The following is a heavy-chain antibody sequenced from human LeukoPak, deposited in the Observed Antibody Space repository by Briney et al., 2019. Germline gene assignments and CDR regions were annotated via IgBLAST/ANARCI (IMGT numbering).Heavy chain of an antibody. CDR2: ISWNSGSI. CDR1: GFTFDDYA. J-gene: IGHJ6*03. CDR3: AKASRYYYYMDV. Sequence: GGSLRPSCAASGFTFDDYAMHWVRQAPGKGLEWVSGISWNSGSIGYADSVEGRFTISRDNAKNSLYLQMNSLRAEDTALYYCAKASRYYYYMDVWGKGTTVTVSS. V-gene: IGHV3-9*01.